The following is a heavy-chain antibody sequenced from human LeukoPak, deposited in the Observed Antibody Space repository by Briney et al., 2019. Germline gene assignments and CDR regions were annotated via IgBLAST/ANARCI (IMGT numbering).Heavy chain of an antibody. D-gene: IGHD3-22*01. CDR1: GFTFSSYE. CDR2: IGSSGSTI. J-gene: IGHJ3*02. CDR3: ARDGYYYDSSGSPWAFDI. V-gene: IGHV3-48*03. Sequence: PGGSLRLSCAASGFTFSSYEMNWVRQAPGKGLEWVSYIGSSGSTIYYADSVKGRFTISRDNAKNSLYLQMNSLRAEDTAVYYCARDGYYYDSSGSPWAFDIWGQGTMVTVSS.